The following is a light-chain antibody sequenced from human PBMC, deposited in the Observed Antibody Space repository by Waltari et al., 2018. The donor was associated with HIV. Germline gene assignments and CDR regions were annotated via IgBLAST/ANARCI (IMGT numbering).Light chain of an antibody. Sequence: SYVLTQSPSVSVAPGKTARITCGGKNIGSKSVNWYQQQPGQAPVMVIYHDTDRPSGIPERFSGSNSEDTATLTIRRVEAGDEADYYCQVWDTNTDQYVIFGGGTNLAV. CDR1: NIGSKS. J-gene: IGLJ2*01. V-gene: IGLV3-21*01. CDR3: QVWDTNTDQYVI. CDR2: HDT.